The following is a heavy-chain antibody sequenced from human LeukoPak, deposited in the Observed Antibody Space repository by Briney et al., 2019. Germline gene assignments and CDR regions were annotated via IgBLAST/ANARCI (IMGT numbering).Heavy chain of an antibody. CDR3: ARITVTTDGYYYYYMDV. Sequence: GASVKVSCKASGYTFTSYDINWVRQATGQGLEWMGWMNPNSGNTGYAQKFQGRVTMTRNTSISTAYMELSSLRSEDTAVYYCARITVTTDGYYYYYMDVWGKGTTVTVSS. D-gene: IGHD4-11*01. J-gene: IGHJ6*03. CDR2: MNPNSGNT. V-gene: IGHV1-8*02. CDR1: GYTFTSYD.